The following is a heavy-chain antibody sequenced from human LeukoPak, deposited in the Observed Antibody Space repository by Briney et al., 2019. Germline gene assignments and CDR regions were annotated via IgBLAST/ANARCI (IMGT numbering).Heavy chain of an antibody. CDR2: IRGSGGGT. V-gene: IGHV3-23*01. CDR1: GFTFNSYA. J-gene: IGHJ2*01. Sequence: GGSLRLSCAASGFTFNSYAMSWVRQAPGKGLEWVSAIRGSGGGTYYADSVKGRFTISRDNSKNTLYLQMNSLRAEDTAVYYCARDLGWYFDLWGRGTLVTVSS. D-gene: IGHD7-27*01. CDR3: ARDLGWYFDL.